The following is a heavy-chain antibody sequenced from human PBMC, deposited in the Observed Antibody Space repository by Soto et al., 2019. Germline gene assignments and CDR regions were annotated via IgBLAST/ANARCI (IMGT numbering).Heavy chain of an antibody. CDR2: ISGSGGST. CDR1: GFTFSSYA. Sequence: PGGSLRLSCAASGFTFSSYAMSWVRRAPGKGLEWVSAISGSGGSTYYADSVKGRFTISRDNSKNTLYLQMNSLRAEDTAVYYSAKVSVFFLGASDYWGQGTLVTVSS. D-gene: IGHD3-16*01. V-gene: IGHV3-23*01. CDR3: AKVSVFFLGASDY. J-gene: IGHJ4*02.